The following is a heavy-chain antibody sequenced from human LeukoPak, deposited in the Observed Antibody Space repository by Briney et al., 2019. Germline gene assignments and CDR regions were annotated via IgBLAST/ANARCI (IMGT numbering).Heavy chain of an antibody. Sequence: GGSLRLSCAASGFTFDDYAMHWVRQAPGKGLEWVSGISWNSGSVGYADSVKGRFTISRDNAKNSLYLQMNSLRAEDTALYYCAKDAVDYDSSGYYRDAFDIWGQGTMVTVSS. CDR2: ISWNSGSV. J-gene: IGHJ3*02. CDR3: AKDAVDYDSSGYYRDAFDI. V-gene: IGHV3-9*01. D-gene: IGHD3-22*01. CDR1: GFTFDDYA.